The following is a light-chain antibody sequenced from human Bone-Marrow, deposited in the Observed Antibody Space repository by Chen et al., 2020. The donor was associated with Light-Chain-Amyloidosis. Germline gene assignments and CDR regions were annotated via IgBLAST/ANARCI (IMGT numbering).Light chain of an antibody. J-gene: IGLJ1*01. Sequence: QSALTQPASLYGSPGQSSTISCTGTRSDVAGDNHFQWYQQHPDKAPKLMIYKVTNRPSWGPDRFSSSKSDNTASLTISGLQTEDEADYFCSSYTSTKTLVFGSGTRVTVL. CDR1: RSDVAGDNH. CDR2: KVT. CDR3: SSYTSTKTLV. V-gene: IGLV2-14*01.